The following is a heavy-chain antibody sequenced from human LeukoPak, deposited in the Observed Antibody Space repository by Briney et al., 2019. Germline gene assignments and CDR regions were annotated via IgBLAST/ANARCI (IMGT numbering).Heavy chain of an antibody. Sequence: GGSLRLSCIASGFAFSTYSMDWVRQAPGKGLEWVSSITSSSSYIYYADSVKGRLTISRDNAKNSLYLHMNSLRAEDTAVYYCARVAGQSYHFDYWGQGTLVTVSS. J-gene: IGHJ4*02. CDR2: ITSSSSYI. CDR1: GFAFSTYS. D-gene: IGHD3-10*01. V-gene: IGHV3-21*01. CDR3: ARVAGQSYHFDY.